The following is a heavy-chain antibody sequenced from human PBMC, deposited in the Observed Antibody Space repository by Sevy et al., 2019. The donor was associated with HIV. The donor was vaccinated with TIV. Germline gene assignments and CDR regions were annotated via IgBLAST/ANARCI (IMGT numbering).Heavy chain of an antibody. CDR3: ARPYGSGSWEAFDI. V-gene: IGHV3-21*01. CDR1: GFTFSSYT. CDR2: ITFSSNYI. D-gene: IGHD3-10*01. Sequence: GGSLRLSCAAAGFTFSSYTMNWVRQAPGKGLEWVASITFSSNYIYYADSVKGRFTISRDNAKKWLFLQRNSLRAEDTAVYYCARPYGSGSWEAFDIWGQGTMVTVSS. J-gene: IGHJ3*02.